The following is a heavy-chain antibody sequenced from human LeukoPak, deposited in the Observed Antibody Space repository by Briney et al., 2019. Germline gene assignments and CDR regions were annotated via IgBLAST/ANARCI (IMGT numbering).Heavy chain of an antibody. Sequence: ASVKVSCKASGYTFTGYYMHWVRQAPGHGLEWMGWINPNSGGTSYAQKFQGRVTMTRDMSTSTDYMELSSLRSEDTAVYYCARDNSVEDTAWWFDPWGQGTLVTVSS. CDR2: INPNSGGT. D-gene: IGHD4-23*01. CDR3: ARDNSVEDTAWWFDP. J-gene: IGHJ5*02. V-gene: IGHV1-2*02. CDR1: GYTFTGYY.